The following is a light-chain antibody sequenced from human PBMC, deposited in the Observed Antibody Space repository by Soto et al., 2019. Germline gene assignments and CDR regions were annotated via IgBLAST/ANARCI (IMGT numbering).Light chain of an antibody. J-gene: IGLJ2*01. CDR1: SSDVGGYNY. V-gene: IGLV2-14*01. CDR2: DVS. Sequence: QSVLTQPASVSGSPGQTITISCTGTSSDVGGYNYVSWYQQHTGKAPKFMIYDVSNRPSGVSNRFSGSKSGHTASLTISGLQAEDEADYYCSSHTSSSTLVVFGGGTKLTVL. CDR3: SSHTSSSTLVV.